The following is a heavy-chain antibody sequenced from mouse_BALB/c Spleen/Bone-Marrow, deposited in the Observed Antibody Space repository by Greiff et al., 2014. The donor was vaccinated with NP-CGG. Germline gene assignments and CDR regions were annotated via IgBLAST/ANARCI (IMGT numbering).Heavy chain of an antibody. D-gene: IGHD1-2*01. CDR3: ARDLITTATSFAY. Sequence: EVMLVESGGGLVKPGGSLKLSCAASGFTFSDYYMYWVRQTPEKRLEWVATISDGGSYTYYPDSVKGRFTLSRDNAKNNLYLQMSSLKSEDTAMYYCARDLITTATSFAYWGQGTLVTVSA. CDR1: GFTFSDYY. V-gene: IGHV5-4*02. J-gene: IGHJ3*01. CDR2: ISDGGSYT.